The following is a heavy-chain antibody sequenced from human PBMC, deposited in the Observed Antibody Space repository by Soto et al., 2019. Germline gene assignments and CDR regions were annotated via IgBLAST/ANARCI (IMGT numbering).Heavy chain of an antibody. CDR2: IIPIFGTA. CDR1: GGTFSSYA. V-gene: IGHV1-69*13. Sequence: ASVKVSCKASGGTFSSYAISWVRQAPGQGLEWMGGIIPIFGTANYAQKFQGRVTITADESTSTAYMELSSLRSEDTAVYYCARDPNYYDSSGYYYGMDVWGQGTTVTV. J-gene: IGHJ6*02. D-gene: IGHD3-22*01. CDR3: ARDPNYYDSSGYYYGMDV.